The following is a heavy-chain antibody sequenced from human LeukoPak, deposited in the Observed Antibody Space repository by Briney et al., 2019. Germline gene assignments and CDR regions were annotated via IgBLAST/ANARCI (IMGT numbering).Heavy chain of an antibody. CDR2: IIPIFGTA. CDR3: ARLGAYSGYESAAFYP. V-gene: IGHV1-69*06. J-gene: IGHJ5*02. D-gene: IGHD5-12*01. Sequence: GSSVKVSCKASGGTFSSYAISWVRQAPGQGLEWMGGIIPIFGTANYAQKFQGRVTITADKSTSTAYMELSSLRSEDTAVYYCARLGAYSGYESAAFYPWGQGTLVTVSS. CDR1: GGTFSSYA.